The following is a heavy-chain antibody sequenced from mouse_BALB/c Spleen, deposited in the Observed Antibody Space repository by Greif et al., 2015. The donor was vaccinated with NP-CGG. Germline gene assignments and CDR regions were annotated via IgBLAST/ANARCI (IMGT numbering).Heavy chain of an antibody. CDR2: INPSNGGT. Sequence: QVQLQQSGAELVKPGASVKLSCKASGYTFTSYYMYWVKQRPGQGLEWIGEINPSNGGTNFNEKFKSKATLTVDKSSSTAYMQLSSLTSEDSAVYYCTRRGNYGFDYWGQGTTLTVSS. J-gene: IGHJ2*01. CDR1: GYTFTSYY. V-gene: IGHV1S81*02. CDR3: TRRGNYGFDY. D-gene: IGHD2-1*01.